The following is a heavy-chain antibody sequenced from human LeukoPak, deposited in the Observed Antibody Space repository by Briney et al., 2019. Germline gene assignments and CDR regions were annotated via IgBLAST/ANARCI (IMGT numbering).Heavy chain of an antibody. J-gene: IGHJ4*02. V-gene: IGHV3-23*01. Sequence: GGSLRLSCAASGFTFSSYAMSWVRQAPGKGLEWVSAISGSGGSTYYADSVKGRFTISRDNSKNTLYLQMNSLRAEDTAVYYCVKSGSGWYGTSYWGQGTLVTVTS. CDR3: VKSGSGWYGTSY. CDR2: ISGSGGST. CDR1: GFTFSSYA. D-gene: IGHD6-19*01.